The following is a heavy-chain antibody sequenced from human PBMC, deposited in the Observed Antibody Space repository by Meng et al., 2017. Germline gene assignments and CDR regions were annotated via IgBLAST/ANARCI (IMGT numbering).Heavy chain of an antibody. Sequence: GGSLRLSCAASGFDFETYEMNWFRQAPGKGLEWVSYISNSGRSIYYADSVKGRFTVSRDNSNRSLFLQMNSLRGEDTATYSCARCPNDYSDHWGLGTLVTVSS. J-gene: IGHJ4*02. CDR2: ISNSGRSI. CDR3: ARCPNDYSDH. V-gene: IGHV3-48*03. CDR1: GFDFETYE.